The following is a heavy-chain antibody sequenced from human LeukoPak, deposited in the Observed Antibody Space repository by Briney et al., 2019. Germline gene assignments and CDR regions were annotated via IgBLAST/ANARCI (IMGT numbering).Heavy chain of an antibody. CDR2: ISGNDGST. J-gene: IGHJ4*02. V-gene: IGHV3-23*01. D-gene: IGHD5-18*01. CDR3: AREGGRGYNYGYRDY. CDR1: GFTFSSYV. Sequence: PGGSLRLSCAASGFTFSSYVMSWVRQAPGKGLEWVSLISGNDGSTYYADSVKGRFTISRDNAKNSLYLQINSLRAEDTTVYYCAREGGRGYNYGYRDYWGQGTLVTVSS.